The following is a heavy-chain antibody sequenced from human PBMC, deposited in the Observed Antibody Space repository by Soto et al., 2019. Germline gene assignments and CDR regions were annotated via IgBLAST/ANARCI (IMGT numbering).Heavy chain of an antibody. CDR1: GGTFSSYA. CDR3: ARSYYGYYFPYGMDV. CDR2: IIPIFGTA. Sequence: GASVKVSCKASGGTFSSYAISWVRQAPGQGLEWMGGIIPIFGTANYAQKFQGRVTITADESTSTAYMELSSLRSEDTAVYYCARSYYGYYFPYGMDVWGQGTTVTVSS. V-gene: IGHV1-69*13. D-gene: IGHD3-22*01. J-gene: IGHJ6*02.